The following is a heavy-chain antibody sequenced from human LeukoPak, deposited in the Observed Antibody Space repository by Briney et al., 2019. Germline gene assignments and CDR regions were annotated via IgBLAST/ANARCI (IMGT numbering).Heavy chain of an antibody. J-gene: IGHJ4*02. D-gene: IGHD4-23*01. CDR2: ISYDGNTK. CDR1: GFTFSNYN. CDR3: AKDGVNGGLFEY. V-gene: IGHV3-30*18. Sequence: GRSLRLSCAASGFTFSNYNMHWVRQAPGKGLEWVTVISYDGNTKYCADSVKGRFTVSRDTSKNALYLQMNSLRAEDTAVYYCAKDGVNGGLFEYWGQGTLVTVSS.